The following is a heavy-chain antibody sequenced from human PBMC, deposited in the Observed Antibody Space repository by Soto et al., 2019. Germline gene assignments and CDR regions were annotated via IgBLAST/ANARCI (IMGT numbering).Heavy chain of an antibody. J-gene: IGHJ4*02. V-gene: IGHV1-3*05. D-gene: IGHD2-21*02. CDR3: ARSIVVVTALDY. CDR2: INAGNGNT. CDR1: GYTFTSYA. Sequence: QVQLVQSAAEEKKPGASVKVSCKASGYTFTSYAMHRVRQAPGQRLEWMGWINAGNGNTKYSQKFQGRVTITRDTSASTAYMELSILRSEDTAVYYCARSIVVVTALDYWGQGTLVTVSS.